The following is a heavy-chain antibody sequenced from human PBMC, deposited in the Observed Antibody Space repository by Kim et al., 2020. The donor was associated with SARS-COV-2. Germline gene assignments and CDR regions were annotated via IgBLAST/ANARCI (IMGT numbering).Heavy chain of an antibody. V-gene: IGHV3-33*01. CDR2: IWYDGSNK. CDR1: GFTFSSYG. J-gene: IGHJ6*02. CDR3: ARDIGLWFGPIYGMDV. Sequence: GGSLRLSCAASGFTFSSYGMHWVRQAPGKGLEWVAVIWYDGSNKYYADSVKGRFTISRDNSKNTLYLQMNSLRAEDTAVYYCARDIGLWFGPIYGMDVWGQGTTVTVSS. D-gene: IGHD3-10*01.